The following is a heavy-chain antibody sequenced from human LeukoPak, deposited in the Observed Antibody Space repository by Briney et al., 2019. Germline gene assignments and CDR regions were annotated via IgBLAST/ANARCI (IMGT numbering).Heavy chain of an antibody. CDR1: GGSISSYY. V-gene: IGHV4-59*01. D-gene: IGHD3-22*01. Sequence: SETLSLTCTVSGGSISSYYWSWIRQPPGKGLEWIGYMYYSGSTNYNPSLKSRVTISVDTSKNQFSLKLSSVTAADTAVYYCARARTGYYYPDAFDMWGQGTMVAVSS. CDR2: MYYSGST. J-gene: IGHJ3*02. CDR3: ARARTGYYYPDAFDM.